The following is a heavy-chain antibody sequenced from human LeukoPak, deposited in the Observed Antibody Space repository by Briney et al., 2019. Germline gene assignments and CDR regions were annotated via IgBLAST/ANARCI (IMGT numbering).Heavy chain of an antibody. CDR1: GFAFSSHA. J-gene: IGHJ4*02. CDR2: IDVSGGST. D-gene: IGHD1-1*01. Sequence: GGSLRLSCAASGFAFSSHAMCWVRQAPGKGLEWVSSIDVSGGSTYYADSAEGRFTISRDNSKNTLYLQMNGLRVEDTALYYCANEVRPNDYWGQGTLVTVSS. CDR3: ANEVRPNDY. V-gene: IGHV3-23*01.